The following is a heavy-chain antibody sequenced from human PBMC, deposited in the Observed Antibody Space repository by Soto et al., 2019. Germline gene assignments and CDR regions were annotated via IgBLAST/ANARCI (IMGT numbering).Heavy chain of an antibody. CDR2: IYYSDST. CDR1: GGSVSSGSYY. Sequence: PSETLSLTCTVSGGSVSSGSYYWSWIRQPPGKGLEWIGYIYYSDSTNYNPSLKSRVIISVDTSKNQFSLRLSSVTAADTAVYYCARAYYDTSGYSLDPWGQGTLVTVSS. D-gene: IGHD3-22*01. V-gene: IGHV4-61*01. J-gene: IGHJ5*02. CDR3: ARAYYDTSGYSLDP.